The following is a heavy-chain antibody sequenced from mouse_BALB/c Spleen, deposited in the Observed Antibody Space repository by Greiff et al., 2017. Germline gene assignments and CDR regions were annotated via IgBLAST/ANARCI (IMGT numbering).Heavy chain of an antibody. J-gene: IGHJ3*01. Sequence: DVKLQESGPGLVKPSQSLSLTCTVTGYSITSDYAWNWIRQFPGNKLEWMGYISYSGSTSYNPSLKSRISITRDTSKNQFFLQLNSVTTEDTATYYCARGDYGSSSGFAYWGQGTLVTVSA. CDR2: ISYSGST. CDR1: GYSITSDYA. CDR3: ARGDYGSSSGFAY. V-gene: IGHV3-2*02. D-gene: IGHD1-1*01.